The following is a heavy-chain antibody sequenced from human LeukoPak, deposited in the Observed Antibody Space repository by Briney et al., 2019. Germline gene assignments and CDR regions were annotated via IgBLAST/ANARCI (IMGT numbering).Heavy chain of an antibody. CDR2: IIPIFGTA. V-gene: IGHV1-69*05. CDR1: GGTFSSYA. D-gene: IGHD3-10*01. Sequence: ASVKVSXKASGGTFSSYAISWVRQAPGQGLEWMGGIIPIFGTANYAQKFQGRVTITTDESTSTAYMELSSLRSEDTVVYYCARAVVRGVNPYYYYYYMDVWGKGTTVTVSS. CDR3: ARAVVRGVNPYYYYYYMDV. J-gene: IGHJ6*03.